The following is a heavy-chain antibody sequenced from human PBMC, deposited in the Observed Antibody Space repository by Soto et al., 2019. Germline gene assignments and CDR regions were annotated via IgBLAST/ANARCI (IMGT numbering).Heavy chain of an antibody. CDR1: GYKFSTYA. Sequence: QLQLTQSGGEARKPGASVRVSCAASGYKFSTYAISWLRQAPGQGLEWMGLITPNSGYTNYAQKFQGRLILTTDIPSSTAYMELTSLRYDDTAIYYCATSYDTGFEPWGQGTLVSVS. CDR3: ATSYDTGFEP. CDR2: ITPNSGYT. D-gene: IGHD3-9*01. J-gene: IGHJ5*02. V-gene: IGHV1-18*01.